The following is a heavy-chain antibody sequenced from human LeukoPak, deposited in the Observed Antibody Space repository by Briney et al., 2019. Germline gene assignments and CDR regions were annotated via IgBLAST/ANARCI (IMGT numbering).Heavy chain of an antibody. D-gene: IGHD2-15*01. CDR3: AKAEFCRGGTCYDFDY. Sequence: GGSLRLSCAASGFTFSSYAMSWVRQAPGKGLEWVSGISVSGGSTCYADSVKGRFTISRDNSKNTLYLQMNSLRADDRAVYYCAKAEFCRGGTCYDFDYWGQGTLITVSS. CDR2: ISVSGGST. J-gene: IGHJ4*02. CDR1: GFTFSSYA. V-gene: IGHV3-23*01.